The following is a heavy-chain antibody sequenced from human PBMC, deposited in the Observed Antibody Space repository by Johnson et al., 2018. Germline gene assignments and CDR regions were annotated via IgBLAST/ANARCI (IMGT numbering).Heavy chain of an antibody. CDR2: IYPGDSDT. D-gene: IGHD7-27*01. Sequence: VQLVQSGAEVKKPGESLKISCKGSGYSFTSYWIGWVRQMPGKGLEWMGIIYPGDSDTRYSPSFQGQVTISADKSISTAYLQWSSRRASDTAMDYCAAVTGGSYYYYGMDVWGQGTTVTVSS. J-gene: IGHJ6*02. CDR1: GYSFTSYW. CDR3: AAVTGGSYYYYGMDV. V-gene: IGHV5-51*01.